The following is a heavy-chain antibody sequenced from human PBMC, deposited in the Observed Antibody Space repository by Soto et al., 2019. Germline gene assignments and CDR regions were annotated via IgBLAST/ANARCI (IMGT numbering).Heavy chain of an antibody. D-gene: IGHD3-10*01. V-gene: IGHV3-30*04. CDR2: ISFDGNNK. Sequence: QVQLVESGGGAVQPGRSLRLSCAASGFTFTSYALHWVRQAPGKGLEWVAIISFDGNNKSYADSVKGRFSISRDNSRDTLYLQRNSLRAEDAAVYYCARDQQVAYYYGSGPIDHYGMDVWGQGTTVTVSS. CDR1: GFTFTSYA. J-gene: IGHJ6*02. CDR3: ARDQQVAYYYGSGPIDHYGMDV.